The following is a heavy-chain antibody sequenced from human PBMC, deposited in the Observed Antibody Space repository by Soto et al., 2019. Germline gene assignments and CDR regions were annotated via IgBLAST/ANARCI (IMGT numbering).Heavy chain of an antibody. Sequence: PVKVSCKVSGGTFSTYAISWVRQAPGQGLKWMGGIIPIFNAAKYAQKFQGRVTITADKSTSTAHMELSSLRSEDTAVYYCARQMVSSGWHYGNWFDPWGQGTPVTVSS. CDR1: GGTFSTYA. J-gene: IGHJ5*02. CDR3: ARQMVSSGWHYGNWFDP. D-gene: IGHD6-19*01. V-gene: IGHV1-69*06. CDR2: IIPIFNAA.